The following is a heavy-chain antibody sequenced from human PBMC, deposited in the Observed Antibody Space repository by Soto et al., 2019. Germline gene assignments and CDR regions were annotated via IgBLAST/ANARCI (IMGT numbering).Heavy chain of an antibody. V-gene: IGHV1-24*01. CDR3: ARDRTEYYSSGAAY. J-gene: IGHJ4*02. Sequence: ASVKVSCKVSGYTLTELSMHWVRQAPGKGLEWMGGFDPEDGETIYAQKFQGRVTMTTDTDTTTAYMEVSGLRSDDTAVYYCARDRTEYYSSGAAYWGQGALVTVSS. D-gene: IGHD2-15*01. CDR1: GYTLTELS. CDR2: FDPEDGET.